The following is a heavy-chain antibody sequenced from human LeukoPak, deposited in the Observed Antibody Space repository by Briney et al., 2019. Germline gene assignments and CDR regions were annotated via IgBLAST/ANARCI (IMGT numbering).Heavy chain of an antibody. J-gene: IGHJ4*02. V-gene: IGHV3-30*02. Sequence: QTGGSLRLSCAASGFTFSSYGMHWVRQAPGKGLEWVAFIRYDGSNKYYADSVKGRFTISRDNSKNTLYLQMNSLRAEDTAVYYCAKDSWQQLDYFDYWGQGTLVTVSS. CDR3: AKDSWQQLDYFDY. CDR1: GFTFSSYG. D-gene: IGHD6-13*01. CDR2: IRYDGSNK.